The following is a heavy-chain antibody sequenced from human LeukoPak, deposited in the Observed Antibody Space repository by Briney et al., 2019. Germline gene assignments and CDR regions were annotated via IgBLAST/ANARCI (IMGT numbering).Heavy chain of an antibody. CDR2: IYYSGST. CDR3: ARTHYGSGSHNWFDP. Sequence: RPSETPSLTCTVSGGSVSSGSYYWSWIRQPPGKGLEWIGYIYYSGSTNYNPSLKSRVTISVDTSKNQFSLKLSSVTAADTAVYYCARTHYGSGSHNWFDPWGQGSLLTVSS. CDR1: GGSVSSGSYY. V-gene: IGHV4-61*01. J-gene: IGHJ5*02. D-gene: IGHD3-10*01.